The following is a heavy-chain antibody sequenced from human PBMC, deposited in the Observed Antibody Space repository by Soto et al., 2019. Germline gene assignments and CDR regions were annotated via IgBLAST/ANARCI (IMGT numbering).Heavy chain of an antibody. V-gene: IGHV3-30*19. CDR3: ARGGTTGGLDV. CDR1: GFTFRSYV. D-gene: IGHD3-16*01. Sequence: QVQLVESGGGVVQPGTSLRVSCVGSGFTFRSYVIHWVRQAPGKGLEWVALTSCDGSDKYYGDSVRGRFTISRDNSRNTVDLQMDSLRLEDTALYYCARGGTTGGLDVWGQGTLVSVSS. J-gene: IGHJ1*01. CDR2: TSCDGSDK.